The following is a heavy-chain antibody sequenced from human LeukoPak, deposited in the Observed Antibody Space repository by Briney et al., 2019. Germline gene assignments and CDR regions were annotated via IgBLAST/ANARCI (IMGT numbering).Heavy chain of an antibody. Sequence: PSETLSLTCTDSGDSISPYYWSWLRQPPGKGLEWIGEIYNSGRTKYNPSLMSRVTISVDTSKNQFSLKLSSVTAADTAVYYCARPNGSGWYYLDNWGQGTLVTVSS. CDR2: IYNSGRT. CDR3: ARPNGSGWYYLDN. CDR1: GDSISPYY. J-gene: IGHJ4*02. D-gene: IGHD6-19*01. V-gene: IGHV4-59*01.